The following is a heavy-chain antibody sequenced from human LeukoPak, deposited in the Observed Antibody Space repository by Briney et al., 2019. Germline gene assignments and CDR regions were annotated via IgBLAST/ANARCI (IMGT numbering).Heavy chain of an antibody. CDR3: AKDPGPRSRATVTTGLPYYFDY. V-gene: IGHV3-23*01. D-gene: IGHD4-11*01. Sequence: GGSLRLSCAASGFTFSSSAMSWVRQAPGKGLEWVSAIIRSAGSPYYADSVKGRFTISRDNSKNTLYLQMISLRAEDTAVYYCAKDPGPRSRATVTTGLPYYFDYWGQGTLVTVSS. CDR2: IIRSAGSP. J-gene: IGHJ4*02. CDR1: GFTFSSSA.